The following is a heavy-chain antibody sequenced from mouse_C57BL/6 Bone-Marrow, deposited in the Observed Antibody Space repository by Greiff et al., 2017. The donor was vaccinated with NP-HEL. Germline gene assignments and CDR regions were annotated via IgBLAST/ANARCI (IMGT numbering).Heavy chain of an antibody. J-gene: IGHJ4*01. CDR2: LRNNAINHAT. V-gene: IGHV6-6*01. CDR3: TRRYGYYYAMDY. CDR1: GFTFSDAW. Sequence: DVQLVESGGGLVQPGGSMKLSCAASGFTFSDAWMDWVRQSPEQGLAWVAELRNNAINHATYFAESVIGSFTISSDASKSSVYLQMNSLRAEDTGIYYCTRRYGYYYAMDYWGQGTSVTVSS. D-gene: IGHD2-2*01.